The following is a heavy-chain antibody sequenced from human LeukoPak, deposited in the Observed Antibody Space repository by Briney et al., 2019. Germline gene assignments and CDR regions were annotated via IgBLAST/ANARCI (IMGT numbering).Heavy chain of an antibody. CDR3: AKNYGSGSSVKYYYYMDV. CDR1: GFTFTSYA. CDR2: ISASGGST. V-gene: IGHV3-23*01. J-gene: IGHJ6*03. D-gene: IGHD3-10*01. Sequence: GGSLRLSCAASGFTFTSYAMSWVRQAPKKGLEWVSVISASGGSTNYADSVKGRFTISRDNSKNSLYLQMNSLRAEDSAVYYCAKNYGSGSSVKYYYYMDVWGKGTTVTVSS.